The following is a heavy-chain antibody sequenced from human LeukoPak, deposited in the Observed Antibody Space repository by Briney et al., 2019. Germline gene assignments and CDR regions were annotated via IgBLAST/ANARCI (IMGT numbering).Heavy chain of an antibody. CDR3: AKSPPGSSYGFWDY. V-gene: IGHV3-23*01. D-gene: IGHD5-18*01. J-gene: IGHJ4*02. Sequence: GGSLRLSCAASGSTFSSYAMSWVRQAPGKGLEWVSAISGSGGSTYYADSVKGRFTISRDNSKNTLYLQMNSLRAEDTAVYYCAKSPPGSSYGFWDYWGQGTLVTVSS. CDR1: GSTFSSYA. CDR2: ISGSGGST.